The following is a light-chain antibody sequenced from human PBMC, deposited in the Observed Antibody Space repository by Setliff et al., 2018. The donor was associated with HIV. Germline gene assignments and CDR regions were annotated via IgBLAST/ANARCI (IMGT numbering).Light chain of an antibody. V-gene: IGLV2-11*01. CDR1: TSDVGDDNY. CDR2: DVN. CDR3: CSYAGNYIRI. J-gene: IGLJ2*01. Sequence: QSVLAQPRSVSGSPGQSVTISCTGTTSDVGDDNYVSWYQHHPGKGPKLMIFDVNKRPSGVPDRFSGSKSDNTASLTISGLQTEDEADYYCCSYAGNYIRIFGGGTKVTVL.